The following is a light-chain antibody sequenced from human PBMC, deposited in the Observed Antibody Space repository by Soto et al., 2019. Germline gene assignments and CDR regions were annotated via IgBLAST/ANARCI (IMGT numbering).Light chain of an antibody. Sequence: QSVLTQPPSASGTPGQRVAISCSGGNSNIGTNHVNWYQQLPGTAPKLLIYSNDQRPSGVPDRFSGSKSGTSASLAISGLQSEDEADYYCAIWDLSLSAWVFGGGTKLTVL. J-gene: IGLJ3*02. CDR1: NSNIGTNH. V-gene: IGLV1-44*01. CDR2: SND. CDR3: AIWDLSLSAWV.